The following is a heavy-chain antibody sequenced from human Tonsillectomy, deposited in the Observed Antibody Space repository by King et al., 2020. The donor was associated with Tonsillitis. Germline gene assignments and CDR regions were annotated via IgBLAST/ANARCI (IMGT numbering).Heavy chain of an antibody. CDR2: ISYDGSNK. CDR1: GFTFSSYG. J-gene: IGHJ4*02. D-gene: IGHD5-18*01. V-gene: IGHV3-30*18. Sequence: VQLVESGGGVVQPGRSLRLSCAASGFTFSSYGMHWVRQAPGKGLEWVAVISYDGSNKYYADSVKGRFTISRDNSKNTLYLQMNSLRAEDTAVYYCAKEGIQLWLAYWGQGTLVTVSS. CDR3: AKEGIQLWLAY.